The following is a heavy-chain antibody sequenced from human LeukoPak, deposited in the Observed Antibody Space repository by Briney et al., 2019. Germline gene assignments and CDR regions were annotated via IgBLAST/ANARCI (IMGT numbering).Heavy chain of an antibody. CDR2: INPNSGGT. Sequence: ASVKVSCKASGYTFTGYYMHWVRQAPGQGLEWMGWINPNSGGTNYAQKFQGRVTMTRDTSISTAYMELSRLRSDDTAVYCCARDWGITMIVVVNNAFDIWGQGTMVTVSS. CDR1: GYTFTGYY. V-gene: IGHV1-2*02. D-gene: IGHD3-22*01. CDR3: ARDWGITMIVVVNNAFDI. J-gene: IGHJ3*02.